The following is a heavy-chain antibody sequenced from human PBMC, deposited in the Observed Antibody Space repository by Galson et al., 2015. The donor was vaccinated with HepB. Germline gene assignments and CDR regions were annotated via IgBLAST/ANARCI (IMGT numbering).Heavy chain of an antibody. Sequence: SLRLSCAASGFTFSSYAMHWVRQAPGKGLEWVAVISYDGSNKDYADSVKGRFTISRDNSKNTLYLQMNSLRAEDTAVYYCARDTAGYSYGLYYYYYGMDVWGQGTTVTVSS. J-gene: IGHJ6*02. CDR3: ARDTAGYSYGLYYYYYGMDV. D-gene: IGHD5-18*01. CDR2: ISYDGSNK. V-gene: IGHV3-30-3*01. CDR1: GFTFSSYA.